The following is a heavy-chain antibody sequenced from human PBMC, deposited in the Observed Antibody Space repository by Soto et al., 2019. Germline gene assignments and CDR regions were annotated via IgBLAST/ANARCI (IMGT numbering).Heavy chain of an antibody. D-gene: IGHD1-26*01. CDR2: VFHSGRT. CDR3: ARGGYSGSGCLDY. Sequence: PSETLSLTCTVSGGSVSSASYYWSWIRQPPGKGLEWIGNVFHSGRTDYNPSLKSRLSISVDTSKIHLSLNLNSVTAADAAVYYCARGGYSGSGCLDYWGQGTLVTV. V-gene: IGHV4-61*03. J-gene: IGHJ4*02. CDR1: GGSVSSASYY.